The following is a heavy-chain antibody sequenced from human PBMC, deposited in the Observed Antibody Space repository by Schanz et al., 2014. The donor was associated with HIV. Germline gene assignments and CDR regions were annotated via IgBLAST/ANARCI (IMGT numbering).Heavy chain of an antibody. CDR3: RVFMGAFDV. J-gene: IGHJ3*01. CDR1: GFTFGIKW. CDR2: ITPDGSVT. D-gene: IGHD6-13*01. V-gene: IGHV3-74*01. Sequence: DVQLVESGGGLIQPGESLRLSCVASGFTFGIKWMYWVRQGPGKGLAWVSYITPDGSVTYADSVKGRFTTSRDSSKNTLFLQMNSLRVEDTATYYCRVFMGAFDVWGQGTMVTVSS.